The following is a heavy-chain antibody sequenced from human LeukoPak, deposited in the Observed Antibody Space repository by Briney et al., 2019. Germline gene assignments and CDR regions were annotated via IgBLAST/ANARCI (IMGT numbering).Heavy chain of an antibody. CDR1: GFTFSSYA. J-gene: IGHJ4*02. D-gene: IGHD5-12*01. CDR3: AKRGGYDPRAPDFDY. V-gene: IGHV3-23*01. CDR2: ISGSGGST. Sequence: QPGGSLRLSCVASGFTFSSYAMSCVRQAPGKGLEWVSAISGSGGSTYYADSVKGRFTISRDNSKNTLYLQMNSLRAEDTAVYYCAKRGGYDPRAPDFDYWGQGTLVTVSS.